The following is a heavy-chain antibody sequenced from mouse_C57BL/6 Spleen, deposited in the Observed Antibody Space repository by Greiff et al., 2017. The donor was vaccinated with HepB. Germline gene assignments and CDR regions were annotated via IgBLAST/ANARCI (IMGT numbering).Heavy chain of an antibody. CDR2: IWSDGST. CDR1: GFSLTSYG. V-gene: IGHV2-6-1*01. J-gene: IGHJ2*01. CDR3: ARHNYGELDY. D-gene: IGHD1-1*01. Sequence: VKLMESGPGLVAPSQSLSITCTVSGFSLTSYGVHWVRQPPGKGLEWLVVIWSDGSTTYNSAPKSRLSISKDNSKSQVFLKMNSLQSDDTAMYYCARHNYGELDYWGQGTTLTVSS.